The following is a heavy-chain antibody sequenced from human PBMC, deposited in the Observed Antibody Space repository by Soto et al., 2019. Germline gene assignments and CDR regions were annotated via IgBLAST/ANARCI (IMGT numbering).Heavy chain of an antibody. D-gene: IGHD3-9*01. J-gene: IGHJ6*02. CDR2: IYYSGST. CDR3: ARVDILTVYGYMDV. Sequence: SETLSLTCTVSGDSIRSGNHYWSWIRQPPGKGLEWIGYIYYSGSTYYSPSLKSRVTISVDTSKNQFSLKLNSVTAADTAVYYCARVDILTVYGYMDVWGQGTTVTVSS. CDR1: GDSIRSGNHY. V-gene: IGHV4-30-4*01.